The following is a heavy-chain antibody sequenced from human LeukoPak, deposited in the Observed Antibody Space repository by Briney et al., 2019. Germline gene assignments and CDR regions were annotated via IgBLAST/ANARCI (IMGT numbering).Heavy chain of an antibody. D-gene: IGHD6-19*01. V-gene: IGHV4-31*03. J-gene: IGHJ4*02. CDR2: IYYSGST. Sequence: SETLSLTCTVSGGSISSGGYYWSWIRQHPGKGLEWIGYIYYSGSTYYNPSLKSRVTISVDTSKNQFSLKLSSVTAADTAVYYCAMEKDSSGWYPLYYWGQGTLVTVSS. CDR1: GGSISSGGYY. CDR3: AMEKDSSGWYPLYY.